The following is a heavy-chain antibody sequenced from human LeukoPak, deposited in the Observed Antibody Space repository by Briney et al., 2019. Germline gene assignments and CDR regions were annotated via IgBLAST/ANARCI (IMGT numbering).Heavy chain of an antibody. CDR1: GYTFTGYY. CDR2: INPNSGDT. D-gene: IGHD2-2*01. J-gene: IGHJ6*02. Sequence: ASVKVCCKASGYTFTGYYIHWVRQAPGQGLEWLGWINPNSGDTNYAQKFQGRVTMTRDTSISTAYMELSRLRSDDTAVYYCARALSYCSSTSCLQSHYYYYGMDVWGQGTTVTVSS. V-gene: IGHV1-2*02. CDR3: ARALSYCSSTSCLQSHYYYYGMDV.